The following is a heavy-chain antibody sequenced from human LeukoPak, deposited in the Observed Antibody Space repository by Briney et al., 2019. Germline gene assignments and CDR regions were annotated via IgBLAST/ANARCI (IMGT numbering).Heavy chain of an antibody. CDR1: GYTFTSYD. V-gene: IGHV1-8*01. CDR2: MNPNSGNT. Sequence: ASVKVSCRASGYTFTSYDINWVRQATGQGLEWMGWMNPNSGNTGYAQKFQGRVTVTRNTSISTAYMELSSLRSEDTAVYYCARGRSSGSYPVSYYYYGMDVWGQGTTVTVSS. D-gene: IGHD1-26*01. CDR3: ARGRSSGSYPVSYYYYGMDV. J-gene: IGHJ6*02.